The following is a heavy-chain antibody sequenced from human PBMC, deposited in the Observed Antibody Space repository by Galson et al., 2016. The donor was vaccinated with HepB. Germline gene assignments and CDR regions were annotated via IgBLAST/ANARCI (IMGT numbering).Heavy chain of an antibody. Sequence: SLRLSCAASGFAVSDTYMTWVRQAPGKGLEWVSVIYNGGATYSADSVKSRFTLSRDNSKNTLSLQMNSLRAEDTAVYYCASTRGWYDAFDIWGQGTMVTVSS. CDR2: IYNGGAT. CDR1: GFAVSDTY. CDR3: ASTRGWYDAFDI. D-gene: IGHD6-19*01. V-gene: IGHV3-66*02. J-gene: IGHJ3*02.